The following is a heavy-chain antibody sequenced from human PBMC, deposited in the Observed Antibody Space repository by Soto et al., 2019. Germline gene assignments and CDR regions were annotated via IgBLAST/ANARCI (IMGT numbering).Heavy chain of an antibody. V-gene: IGHV3-23*01. CDR2: ISDSDNAT. Sequence: EVQLLESGGGLVQPGGSMRLSCAASGFTFSSYAMTWVRQAPGKGLEWVSVISDSDNATYYADSVKGRLTISRDNSKNTLYLQLNSLRAEDTAVYYCAKGVSSSAGSASDSWGQGTLVTVSA. CDR3: AKGVSSSAGSASDS. J-gene: IGHJ4*02. CDR1: GFTFSSYA. D-gene: IGHD6-19*01.